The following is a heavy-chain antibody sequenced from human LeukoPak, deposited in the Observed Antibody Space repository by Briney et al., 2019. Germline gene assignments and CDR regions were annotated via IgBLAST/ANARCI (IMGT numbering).Heavy chain of an antibody. J-gene: IGHJ3*02. CDR2: INSDGSST. D-gene: IGHD3-3*01. CDR3: ARGLTIFGVVNDAFDI. Sequence: SGGSLRLSCAASGFTFSSYWMHWVRQAPGKGLVWVSLINSDGSSTIYADSVKGRFTISGDNAKNTLYLQMNSLRAEDTAVYYCARGLTIFGVVNDAFDIWGQGTMVTVSS. CDR1: GFTFSSYW. V-gene: IGHV3-74*01.